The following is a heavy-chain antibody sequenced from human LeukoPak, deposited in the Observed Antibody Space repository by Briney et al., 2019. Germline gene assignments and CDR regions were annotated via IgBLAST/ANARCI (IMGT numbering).Heavy chain of an antibody. Sequence: PGGSLRLSCAATGFTFSSYAMHWVRQAPGKGLEWVAVISYDGSNKYYADSVKGRFTISRDNAKYSLFLQMNSLRDEDTAVYHCARYNHGSFDYWGQGTLVTVSS. V-gene: IGHV3-30-3*01. CDR1: GFTFSSYA. D-gene: IGHD1-1*01. J-gene: IGHJ4*02. CDR2: ISYDGSNK. CDR3: ARYNHGSFDY.